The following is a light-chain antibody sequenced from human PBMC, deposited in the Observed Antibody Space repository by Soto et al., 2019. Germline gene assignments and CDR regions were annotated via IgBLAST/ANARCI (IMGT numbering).Light chain of an antibody. V-gene: IGLV2-14*01. CDR1: SSDIGDYNY. CDR3: SSYTGSSTVV. CDR2: DVS. Sequence: QSVLTQPASVSGSPGQSIAFSCTGTSSDIGDYNYVSWYQQHPGKAPKLMIYDVSNRPSGVSNRFSGSMSGNTASLTISGLQPEDEADYYCSSYTGSSTVVFGGGTQLTVL. J-gene: IGLJ2*01.